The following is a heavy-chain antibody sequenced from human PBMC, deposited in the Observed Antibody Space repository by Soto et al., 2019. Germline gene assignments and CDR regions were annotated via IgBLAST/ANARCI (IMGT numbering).Heavy chain of an antibody. CDR1: GGSISSYY. Sequence: SETLSLTCTVSGGSISSYYWSWIRQPPGKGLEWIGYIYYSGSTNYNPSLKSRVTISVDTSKNQFSLKLSSVTAADTAVYYCARVRRWSRQLVPYYFDYWGQGTLVTVSS. CDR2: IYYSGST. J-gene: IGHJ4*02. V-gene: IGHV4-59*01. CDR3: ARVRRWSRQLVPYYFDY. D-gene: IGHD6-13*01.